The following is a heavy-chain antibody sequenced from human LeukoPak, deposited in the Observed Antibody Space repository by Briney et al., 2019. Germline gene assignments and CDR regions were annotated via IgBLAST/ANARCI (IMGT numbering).Heavy chain of an antibody. Sequence: PGGSLRLSCAASGFTFSSYSMNWVRQAPGKRLEWVSYISSSTSAIYYADSVKGRFTISRDNAKNSLYLQMDSLRAEDTAVYFCARDVNGYSSTWYEYWGQGTLVTVSS. D-gene: IGHD6-13*01. V-gene: IGHV3-48*01. CDR1: GFTFSSYS. CDR3: ARDVNGYSSTWYEY. J-gene: IGHJ4*02. CDR2: ISSSTSAI.